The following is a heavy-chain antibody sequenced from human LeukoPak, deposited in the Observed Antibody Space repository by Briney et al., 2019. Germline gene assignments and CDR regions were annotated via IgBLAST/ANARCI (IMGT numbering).Heavy chain of an antibody. CDR1: GNYW. V-gene: IGHV3-74*01. D-gene: IGHD2-2*01. Sequence: EGSLRLSCAASGNYWMHWVRQAPGKGLVWVSHINSDGSWTGYADSVKGRFTISKDNAKNTVYLQMNNLRAEDTAVYYCVSFYETYWGRGTLVTVSS. CDR3: VSFYETY. CDR2: INSDGSWT. J-gene: IGHJ4*02.